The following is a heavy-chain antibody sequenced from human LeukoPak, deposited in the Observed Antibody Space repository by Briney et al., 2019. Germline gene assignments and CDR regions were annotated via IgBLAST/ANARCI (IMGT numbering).Heavy chain of an antibody. CDR3: AKDTKTVIISFFDY. CDR2: ISGSGGDT. CDR1: GFTFSSYA. V-gene: IGHV3-23*01. Sequence: PGGSLRLSCAASGFTFSSYAMSWVRQAPGEGLEWVSGISGSGGDTYYADSVKGRFTISRDNSKNTLCLQMNSLRAEDTAVYYCAKDTKTVIISFFDYWGQGTLVTVSS. D-gene: IGHD4-11*01. J-gene: IGHJ4*02.